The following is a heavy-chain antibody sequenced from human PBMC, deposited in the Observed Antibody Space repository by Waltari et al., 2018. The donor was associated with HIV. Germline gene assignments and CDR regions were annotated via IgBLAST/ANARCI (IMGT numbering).Heavy chain of an antibody. CDR1: GGSINGGSYY. CDR2: IYTSGST. Sequence: QVQLQESGPGLVKPSQTLSLTCTVSGGSINGGSYYWSWIRQPAGTGLEWIGRIYTSGSTNYNPSLKSRVTISVDTSKNQFSLKLTSVTAADTAVYYCARDLRDWGQGTLVTVSS. CDR3: ARDLRD. J-gene: IGHJ4*02. V-gene: IGHV4-61*02.